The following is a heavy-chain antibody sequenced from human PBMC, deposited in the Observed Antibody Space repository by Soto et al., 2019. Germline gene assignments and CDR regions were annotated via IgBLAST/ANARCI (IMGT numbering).Heavy chain of an antibody. CDR3: ARDILSGGAYPDS. CDR1: GFTFSTYT. D-gene: IGHD3-10*01. CDR2: ISSGSSYI. Sequence: GGSLRLSCAASGFTFSTYTMDWVRQAPGKGLEWISSISSGSSYIYYAGSVKGRFTISRDNAKNSLFLQMNSLRADDTAVYYCARDILSGGAYPDSWGQGTKVTVSS. V-gene: IGHV3-21*01. J-gene: IGHJ5*01.